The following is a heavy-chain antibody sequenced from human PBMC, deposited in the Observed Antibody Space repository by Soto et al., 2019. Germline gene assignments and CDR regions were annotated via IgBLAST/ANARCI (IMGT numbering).Heavy chain of an antibody. D-gene: IGHD3-10*01. CDR3: ESGADYYGSVSDQGYYLDY. V-gene: IGHV1-69*01. Sequence: QVQLVQSGAEVKKPASSVKVSCKASGCTFSSYPITWVRQAPGQGLEWMGGIIPIFGTANYAQKFQGRVTITAEESTSTAYMELRSLRSEDTAVYYWESGADYYGSVSDQGYYLDYWGQGTLVTVSS. CDR2: IIPIFGTA. J-gene: IGHJ4*02. CDR1: GCTFSSYP.